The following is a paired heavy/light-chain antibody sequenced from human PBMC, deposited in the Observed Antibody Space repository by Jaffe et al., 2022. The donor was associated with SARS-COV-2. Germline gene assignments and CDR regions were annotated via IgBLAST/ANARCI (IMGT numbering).Light chain of an antibody. V-gene: IGLV2-14*01. J-gene: IGLJ1*01. CDR3: SSYTSSISYV. CDR2: GVS. CDR1: SSDVGSYNY. Sequence: QSALTQPASVSGSPGQSITISCTGTSSDVGSYNYVSWYQQYPGKAPKLMIYGVSNRPSGVPDRFSGSKSGNTASLTISGLQAEDEADYYCSSYTSSISYVFGTGTKVTVL.
Heavy chain of an antibody. CDR1: GGSINNLY. CDR2: IYTTGTT. CDR3: AREGRGSSGWYFYGMDV. J-gene: IGHJ6*02. Sequence: QVQLQESGPGLVKSSETLSLTCTVSGGSINNLYWSWIRQPAGKGLEWIGRIYTTGTTTYNPSLKSRVTMSLDTSENQFSLRLSSVTAADTAVYYCAREGRGSSGWYFYGMDVWGQGTTVTVSS. V-gene: IGHV4-4*07. D-gene: IGHD6-19*01.